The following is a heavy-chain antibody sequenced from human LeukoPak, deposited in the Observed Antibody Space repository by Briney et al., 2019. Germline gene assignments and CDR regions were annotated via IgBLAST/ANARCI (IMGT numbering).Heavy chain of an antibody. Sequence: GGSLRLSCAASGFTFSSYGMSWARQAPGKGLEWVSAISGSGGSTYYADSVKGRFTISRDNSKNTLYLQMNSLRAEDTAVYYCAKRTRGYEPNWFDPWGQGTLVTVSS. CDR3: AKRTRGYEPNWFDP. CDR1: GFTFSSYG. CDR2: ISGSGGST. J-gene: IGHJ5*02. V-gene: IGHV3-23*01. D-gene: IGHD5-12*01.